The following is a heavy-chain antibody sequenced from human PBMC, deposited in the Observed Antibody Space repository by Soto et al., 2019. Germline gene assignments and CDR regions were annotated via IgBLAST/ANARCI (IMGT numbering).Heavy chain of an antibody. Sequence: QVQLVESGGGVVQPGRSLRLSCAASGFIFGTYGMHWFRKAPGKGLEWVAVISFDGGNKYYADSVRGRFTISRDNSTNTLHLQMNSLRGEDTAVYYCAKDTATAISSYYFYGMDVWGQGTTVTVSS. V-gene: IGHV3-30*18. CDR2: ISFDGGNK. CDR1: GFIFGTYG. CDR3: AKDTATAISSYYFYGMDV. D-gene: IGHD5-12*01. J-gene: IGHJ6*02.